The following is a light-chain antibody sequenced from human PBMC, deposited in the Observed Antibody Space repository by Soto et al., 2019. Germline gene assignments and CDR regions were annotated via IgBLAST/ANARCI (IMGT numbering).Light chain of an antibody. CDR3: QQYYRTPPT. CDR2: WAS. CDR1: QSILHSSTNRNY. J-gene: IGKJ1*01. V-gene: IGKV4-1*01. Sequence: DIVTSQSPDSLAVSLGERATINCKSSQSILHSSTNRNYLAWYQQKPGQPLRLLFYWASTRASGVPDRFSASGSATDFTLTISTLQAEDVAVYHCQQYYRTPPTFGQGTKVDIK.